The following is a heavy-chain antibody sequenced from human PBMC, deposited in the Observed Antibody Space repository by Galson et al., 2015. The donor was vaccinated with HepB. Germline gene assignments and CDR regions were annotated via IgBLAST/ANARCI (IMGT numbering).Heavy chain of an antibody. CDR1: GFTFSSYV. V-gene: IGHV3-48*02. D-gene: IGHD2-21*01. CDR3: ARDPRNSPSV. CDR2: ITSSSDAI. Sequence: SLRLSCAASGFTFSSYVMNWVRQSPGKGPEWVSYITSSSDAIYYADSVKGRFTTSRDNAKNSLYLQMNSLRDEDTAVYYCARDPRNSPSVWGQGTLVTVSP. J-gene: IGHJ4*02.